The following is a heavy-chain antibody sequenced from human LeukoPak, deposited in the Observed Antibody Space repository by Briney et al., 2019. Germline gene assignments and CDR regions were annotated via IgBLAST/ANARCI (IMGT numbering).Heavy chain of an antibody. CDR3: ARGPRVVTYYYYYYYMDV. D-gene: IGHD3-3*01. CDR1: GSSMSSDYY. V-gene: IGHV4-34*01. J-gene: IGHJ6*03. Sequence: SETLSLTCTVSGSSMSSDYYWSWIRQPPGKGLEWIGEINHSGSTNYNPSLKSRVTISVDTSKNQFSLKLSSVTAADTAVYYCARGPRVVTYYYYYYYMDVWGKGTTVTVSS. CDR2: INHSGST.